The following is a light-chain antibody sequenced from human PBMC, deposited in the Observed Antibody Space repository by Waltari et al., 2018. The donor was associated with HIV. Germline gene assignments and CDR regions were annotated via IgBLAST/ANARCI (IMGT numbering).Light chain of an antibody. J-gene: IGKJ5*01. CDR1: QSVRY. CDR3: QQRTIWPIT. Sequence: EILLTQSPPPLSLPPGERATLSCRASQSVRYLAWYQQKPGQAPRLLIYDASNRATGIPTRFSGSGSGTDFTLTISSLEPEDFAVYYCQQRTIWPITFGQGTRLEIK. V-gene: IGKV3-11*01. CDR2: DAS.